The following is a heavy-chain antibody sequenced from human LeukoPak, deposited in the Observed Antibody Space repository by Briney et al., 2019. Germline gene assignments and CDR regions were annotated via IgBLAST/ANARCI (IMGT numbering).Heavy chain of an antibody. Sequence: PGGSLRLSCAASGFTFSSYWMTWVRQAPGEGLEWVANIKQDGSEKYYVDSVKGRFTISRDNAKNSLYLQMNSLRAEDTAVYYCARVVYYYDSSGYYSVFDYWGQGTLVTVSS. CDR1: GFTFSSYW. CDR2: IKQDGSEK. CDR3: ARVVYYYDSSGYYSVFDY. J-gene: IGHJ4*02. D-gene: IGHD3-22*01. V-gene: IGHV3-7*02.